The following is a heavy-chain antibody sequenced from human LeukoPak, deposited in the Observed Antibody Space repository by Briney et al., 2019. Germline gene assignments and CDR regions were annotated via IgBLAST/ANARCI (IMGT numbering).Heavy chain of an antibody. CDR3: ARKPERYYYGSGSPLYFDY. CDR2: IYTSGST. CDR1: GGSISSYY. Sequence: PSETLSLTCTVSGGSISSYYWSWILQPAGKGLEWIGRIYTSGSTNYNPSLKSRVTMSVDTSKNQFSLKLSSVTAADTAVYYCARKPERYYYGSGSPLYFDYWGQGTLVTVSS. D-gene: IGHD3-10*01. V-gene: IGHV4-4*07. J-gene: IGHJ4*02.